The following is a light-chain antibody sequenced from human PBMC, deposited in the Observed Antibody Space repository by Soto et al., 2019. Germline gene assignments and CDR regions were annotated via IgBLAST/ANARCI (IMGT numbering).Light chain of an antibody. V-gene: IGKV1-27*01. CDR3: QKCKVAPFT. Sequence: DIQMTQSPSSLSALVGDRVTITCRASQDIGNFLAWYQQKPGKVPKLLIYAASTLQSGVPSRFSGSGSGTDFTLTISSLQPEDVATYYCQKCKVAPFTFGGGTKVEIK. CDR2: AAS. J-gene: IGKJ4*01. CDR1: QDIGNF.